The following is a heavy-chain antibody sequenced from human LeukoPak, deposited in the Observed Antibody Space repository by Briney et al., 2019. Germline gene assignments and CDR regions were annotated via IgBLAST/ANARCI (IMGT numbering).Heavy chain of an antibody. J-gene: IGHJ5*02. D-gene: IGHD3-16*01. V-gene: IGHV4-4*07. CDR1: GGTISSYY. CDR2: IYTSGST. CDR3: ARDGGSYVWDWFDP. Sequence: SETLSLTCTVSGGTISSYYWSWIRQPAGKGLEWIGRIYTSGSTNYNPSLKSQVTMSVDTSKNQFSLKLSSVTAADTAVYYCARDGGSYVWDWFDPWGQGTLVTVSS.